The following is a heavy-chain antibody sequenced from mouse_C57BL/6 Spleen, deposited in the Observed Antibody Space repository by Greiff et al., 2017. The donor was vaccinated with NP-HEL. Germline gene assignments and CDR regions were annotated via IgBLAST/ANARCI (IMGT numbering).Heavy chain of an antibody. J-gene: IGHJ1*03. CDR2: INPNNGGT. V-gene: IGHV1-26*01. CDR1: GYTFTDYY. Sequence: EVQLQQSGPELVKPGASVKISCKASGYTFTDYYMNWVKQSHGKSLEWIGDINPNNGGTSYNQKFKGKATLTVDKPSSTAYMQLSSLTSEDSAVYFCARRGIYDGYSYWFFDVWGTGTTVTVSS. D-gene: IGHD2-3*01. CDR3: ARRGIYDGYSYWFFDV.